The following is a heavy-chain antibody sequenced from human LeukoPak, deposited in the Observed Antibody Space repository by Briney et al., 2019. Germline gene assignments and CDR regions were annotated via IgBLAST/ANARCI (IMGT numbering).Heavy chain of an antibody. CDR1: GGSISSYY. J-gene: IGHJ4*02. D-gene: IGHD6-19*01. CDR3: ARVIVQAVAGTGSYYFDY. V-gene: IGHV4-59*01. CDR2: IYYSGST. Sequence: SETLSLTXTVSGGSISSYYWSWIRQPPGKGLEWIGYIYYSGSTNYNPFLKSRVTISVDTSRNQFSLKLSSVTAADTAVYYCARVIVQAVAGTGSYYFDYWGQGTLVTVSS.